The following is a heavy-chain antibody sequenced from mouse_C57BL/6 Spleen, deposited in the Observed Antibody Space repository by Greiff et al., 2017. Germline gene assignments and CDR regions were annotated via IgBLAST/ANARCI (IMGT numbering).Heavy chain of an antibody. CDR2: IYPGGGYT. D-gene: IGHD1-1*01. V-gene: IGHV1-63*01. CDR1: GYTFTNYW. J-gene: IGHJ2*01. Sequence: VQLQQSGAELVRPGTSVKMSCKASGYTFTNYWIGWAKQRPGHGLEWIGDIYPGGGYTNYNEKFKGKATLTADKSSSTAYMQFSSLTSEDSAIYYCARSATVVAEGYYFDYWGQGTTLTVSS. CDR3: ARSATVVAEGYYFDY.